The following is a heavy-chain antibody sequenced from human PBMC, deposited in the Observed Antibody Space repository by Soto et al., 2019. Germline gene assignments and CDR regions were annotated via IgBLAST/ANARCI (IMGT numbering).Heavy chain of an antibody. D-gene: IGHD6-19*01. Sequence: QVQLVQSGAEVKKPGASVKVSCKASGYTFTRYDSNWVRQATGQGLEWMGWMNPKTGNTGYGKKFQGRVTLTRNTTISTAYMELSSLRSEDTATYYCAYSSGWAELRAWGQGTLVTVPS. CDR2: MNPKTGNT. CDR3: AYSSGWAELRA. CDR1: GYTFTRYD. J-gene: IGHJ5*02. V-gene: IGHV1-8*01.